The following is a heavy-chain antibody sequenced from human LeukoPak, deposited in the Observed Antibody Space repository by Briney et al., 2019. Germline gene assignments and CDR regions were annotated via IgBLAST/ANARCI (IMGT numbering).Heavy chain of an antibody. D-gene: IGHD1-1*01. CDR2: IGTACDT. CDR1: GFIYSSFD. V-gene: IGHV3-13*01. Sequence: GGPLSLFCAPSGFIYSSFDMLGVRDPTEQPREAVSTIGTACDTYDPGCVGGRITLSRENAKNSLYLQMNSLTAGDTAVCYCARGPARGKYYYMVVWGKGATVTVSS. J-gene: IGHJ6*03. CDR3: ARGPARGKYYYMVV.